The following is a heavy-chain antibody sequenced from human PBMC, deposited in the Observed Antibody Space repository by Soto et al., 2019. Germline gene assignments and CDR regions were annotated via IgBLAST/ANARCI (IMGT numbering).Heavy chain of an antibody. Sequence: QVQLQESGPRLVKPSETLSLTCTVSGGSMSSYYWSWIRQPPGKGLEWIGNIFYSGITKYNPSLKSRVTILVDTSRNQFSLNLNSVTAADTAVYYCVRDGSHCATLSCPGAWFDPWGQGILVTVSS. CDR3: VRDGSHCATLSCPGAWFDP. D-gene: IGHD2-21*01. CDR2: IFYSGIT. CDR1: GGSMSSYY. V-gene: IGHV4-59*01. J-gene: IGHJ5*02.